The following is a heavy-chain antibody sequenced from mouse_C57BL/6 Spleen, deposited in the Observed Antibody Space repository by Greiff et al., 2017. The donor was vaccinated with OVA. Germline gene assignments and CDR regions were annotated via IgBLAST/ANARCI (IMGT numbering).Heavy chain of an antibody. CDR3: AKGYYYGSTWFAY. Sequence: VQLQQSGPELVKPGASVKMSCKASGYTFTDYNMHWVKQSHGKSLEWIGYINPNNGGTSYNQKFKGKATLTVNKSSSTAYMELRSLTSEDSAVYYCAKGYYYGSTWFAYWGKGALVTVSA. J-gene: IGHJ3*01. CDR1: GYTFTDYN. D-gene: IGHD1-1*01. V-gene: IGHV1-22*01. CDR2: INPNNGGT.